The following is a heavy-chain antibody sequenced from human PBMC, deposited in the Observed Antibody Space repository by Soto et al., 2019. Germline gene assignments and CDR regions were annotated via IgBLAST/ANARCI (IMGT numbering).Heavy chain of an antibody. Sequence: PGGSLRLSCAASGFTFSSYGMHWVRQAPGKGLEWVAVIWYDGSNKCYADSVKGRFTISRDNSKNTLYLQMNSLRAEDTAVYYCARDAYSNYYYYYGMDVYGQDTTVTVSS. CDR2: IWYDGSNK. J-gene: IGHJ6*02. V-gene: IGHV3-33*01. D-gene: IGHD4-4*01. CDR1: GFTFSSYG. CDR3: ARDAYSNYYYYYGMDV.